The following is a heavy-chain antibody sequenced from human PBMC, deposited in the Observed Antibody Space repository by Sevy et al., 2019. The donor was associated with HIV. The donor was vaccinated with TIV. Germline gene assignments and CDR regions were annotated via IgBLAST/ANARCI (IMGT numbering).Heavy chain of an antibody. D-gene: IGHD6-19*01. Sequence: SETLSLTCTVSGGSISSSSYYWGWIRQPPVKGLEWIGSIYYSGSTYYNPSLKSRVTISVDTSKNQFSLTLSSVTAADTAVYYCARQGAVAVRFDYWGQGTLVTVSS. CDR1: GGSISSSSYY. J-gene: IGHJ4*02. CDR2: IYYSGST. V-gene: IGHV4-39*01. CDR3: ARQGAVAVRFDY.